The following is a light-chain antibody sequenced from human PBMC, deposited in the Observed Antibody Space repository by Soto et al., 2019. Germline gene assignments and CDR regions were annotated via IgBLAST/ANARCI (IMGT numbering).Light chain of an antibody. CDR1: SSDVGGYDY. Sequence: QSALTQPASVSGSPGQSITLSCTGTSSDVGGYDYVSWYQQYPGKAPKLMIYEVSNRPSAVSNRFSGSKSGDTASLTISGLQFEDEADYYCSSYTSRITYVFGTGTKLTVL. CDR2: EVS. V-gene: IGLV2-14*01. CDR3: SSYTSRITYV. J-gene: IGLJ1*01.